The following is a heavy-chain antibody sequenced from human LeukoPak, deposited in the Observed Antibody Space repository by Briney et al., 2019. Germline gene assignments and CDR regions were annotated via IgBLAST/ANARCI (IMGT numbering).Heavy chain of an antibody. Sequence: SVKVSCKASGGTFSSYAISWVRQAPGQGLEWMGGIIPIFGTANYAQKFQGRVTITADESTSTAYMELSSLRSEDTAVYYCARESKGELRFLEWLPDYYYYMDVWGKGTTVTVSS. CDR1: GGTFSSYA. V-gene: IGHV1-69*01. J-gene: IGHJ6*03. CDR3: ARESKGELRFLEWLPDYYYYMDV. CDR2: IIPIFGTA. D-gene: IGHD3-3*01.